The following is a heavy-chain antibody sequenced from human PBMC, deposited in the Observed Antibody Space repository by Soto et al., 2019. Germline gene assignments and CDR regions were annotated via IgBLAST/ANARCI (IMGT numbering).Heavy chain of an antibody. J-gene: IGHJ6*02. CDR3: ARIKFLEDYYYYYGMDV. CDR1: GYSFTSYW. CDR2: IDPSDSYT. Sequence: GESLKISCKGPGYSFTSYWISWVRQMPGKGLEWMGRIDPSDSYTNYSPSFQGHVTISADKSISTAYLQWSSLKASDTAMYYCARIKFLEDYYYYYGMDVWGQGTTVTVSS. D-gene: IGHD3-3*01. V-gene: IGHV5-10-1*01.